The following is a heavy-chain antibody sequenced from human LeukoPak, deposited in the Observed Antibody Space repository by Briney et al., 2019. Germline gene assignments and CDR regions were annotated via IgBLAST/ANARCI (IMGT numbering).Heavy chain of an antibody. Sequence: SETLSLTCTVSGGPITNYYWSWIRQPPGKGLEWIGYIHYSGSTKYKSSLKSRVTISVDTSKNQFSLKLNSVTAADTVVYYCARGKEVITMLRGLKPGYYFDYWGQGTLVTVSS. CDR2: IHYSGST. CDR1: GGPITNYY. CDR3: ARGKEVITMLRGLKPGYYFDY. J-gene: IGHJ4*02. V-gene: IGHV4-59*01. D-gene: IGHD3-10*01.